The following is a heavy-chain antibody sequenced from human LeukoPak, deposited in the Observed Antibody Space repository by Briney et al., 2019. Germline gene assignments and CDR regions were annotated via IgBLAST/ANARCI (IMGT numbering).Heavy chain of an antibody. V-gene: IGHV3-11*01. CDR1: GFTFSDYY. J-gene: IGHJ6*03. Sequence: GGSLRLSCAASGFTFSDYYVSWIRQAPGKGREWVSYISSSGSTIYCADCVEGRFTISRDNAKNSLYLQMNRLRAEDAAVYYCARGGRDGWYHYYYYYYMHVWGKGTTVTVSS. D-gene: IGHD6-19*01. CDR3: ARGGRDGWYHYYYYYYMHV. CDR2: ISSSGSTI.